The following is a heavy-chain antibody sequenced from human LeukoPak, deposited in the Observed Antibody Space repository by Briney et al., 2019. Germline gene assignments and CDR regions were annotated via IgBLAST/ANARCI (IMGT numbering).Heavy chain of an antibody. Sequence: PGGSLRLSCAASGFTFRSYAMSGGSPAPGKGREWVLYISYSSSAIYYADSVKGRFTISRDNAKNSLYLRMNSLRDEDTAVYYCARDSYGSSGYYYVSDYWGQGTLVTVSS. CDR3: ARDSYGSSGYYYVSDY. J-gene: IGHJ4*02. D-gene: IGHD3-22*01. V-gene: IGHV3-48*02. CDR2: ISYSSSAI. CDR1: GFTFRSYA.